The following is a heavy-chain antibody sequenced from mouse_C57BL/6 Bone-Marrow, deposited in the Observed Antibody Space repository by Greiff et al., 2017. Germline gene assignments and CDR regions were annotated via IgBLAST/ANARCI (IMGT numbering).Heavy chain of an antibody. CDR2: IDPENGDT. CDR3: TTWVDYDGFYYAMDY. V-gene: IGHV14-4*01. J-gene: IGHJ4*01. D-gene: IGHD2-4*01. Sequence: EVQLQQSGAELVRPGASVKLSCTASGFNIKDDYMHWVKQRPEQGLEWIGWIDPENGDTEYASKFQGKATITADTSSNTAYLQLSSLTSEDTAVYYCTTWVDYDGFYYAMDYWGQGTSVTVSS. CDR1: GFNIKDDY.